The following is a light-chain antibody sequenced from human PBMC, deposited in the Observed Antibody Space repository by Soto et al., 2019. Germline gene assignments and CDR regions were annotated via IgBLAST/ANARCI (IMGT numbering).Light chain of an antibody. Sequence: QSALTQPASVSGSPGRSIIISCTGTSSDVGAYNFVSWYQQHPDKAPKLMIYEVSRRPSGVSDRFSGSKSGNTASLTISGLQAEDEADYYCSSYTGIYTRVFGTGTKLTVL. CDR1: SSDVGAYNF. V-gene: IGLV2-14*01. CDR3: SSYTGIYTRV. CDR2: EVS. J-gene: IGLJ1*01.